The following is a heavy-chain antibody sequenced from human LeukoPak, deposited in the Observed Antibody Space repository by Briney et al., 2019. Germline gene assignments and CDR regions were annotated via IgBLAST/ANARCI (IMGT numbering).Heavy chain of an antibody. D-gene: IGHD2-21*02. V-gene: IGHV3-30*04. Sequence: GRSLRLSCAASGFTFSSYAMHWVRQAPGKGLEWVAVISHDGSNKYYADSVKGRFTISRDNSKNTLYLQMNSLRAEDTAVYYCARVGCGGDCPTLFDYWGQGTLVTVSS. J-gene: IGHJ4*02. CDR1: GFTFSSYA. CDR2: ISHDGSNK. CDR3: ARVGCGGDCPTLFDY.